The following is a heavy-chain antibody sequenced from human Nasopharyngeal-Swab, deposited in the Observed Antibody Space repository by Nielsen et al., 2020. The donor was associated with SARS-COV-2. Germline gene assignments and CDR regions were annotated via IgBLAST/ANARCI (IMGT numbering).Heavy chain of an antibody. Sequence: ASVKVSCKASGYTFSNYDITWVRQATGQGIEWMGRMNPDSANTGYAQHFQGRVTMTGNTSISTAYMELTGLRSEDTAVYYCARARGVRGVFSGRYYYYSMDVWGKGTTVTVSS. V-gene: IGHV1-8*01. CDR3: ARARGVRGVFSGRYYYYSMDV. CDR1: GYTFSNYD. D-gene: IGHD3-10*01. J-gene: IGHJ6*03. CDR2: MNPDSANT.